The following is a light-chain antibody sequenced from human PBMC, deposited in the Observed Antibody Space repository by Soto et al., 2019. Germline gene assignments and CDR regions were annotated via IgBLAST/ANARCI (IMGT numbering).Light chain of an antibody. CDR3: QLRSNWPPGLT. J-gene: IGKJ4*01. CDR2: DAS. V-gene: IGKV3-11*01. CDR1: QSVSSY. Sequence: EIVLTQSPATLSLSPGERATLSCRASQSVSSYLDWYQQKPGQAPRLLIYDASNRATGIPARFSGSGSGTDFTRTISSLEPEDFAVYYCQLRSNWPPGLTFGGGTKVEIK.